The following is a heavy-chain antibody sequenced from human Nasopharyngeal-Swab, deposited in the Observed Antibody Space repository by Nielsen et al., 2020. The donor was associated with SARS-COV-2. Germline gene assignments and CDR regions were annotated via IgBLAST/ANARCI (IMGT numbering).Heavy chain of an antibody. CDR3: ARDLGGGYCTTTNCPGS. V-gene: IGHV3-53*01. CDR1: GGSISSSSYY. J-gene: IGHJ1*01. Sequence: ETLSPTCTASGGSISSSSYYWGWIRQPPGKGLEWVSVTEIGGTTHYADSVKGRFSISRDSSTNTLYLQMNNVRAEDTAVYYCARDLGGGYCTTTNCPGSWGQGTLVTVSS. CDR2: TEIGGTT. D-gene: IGHD2-2*01.